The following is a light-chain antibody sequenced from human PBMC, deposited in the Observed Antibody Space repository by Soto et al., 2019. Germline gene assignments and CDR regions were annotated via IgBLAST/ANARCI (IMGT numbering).Light chain of an antibody. V-gene: IGKV3-11*01. J-gene: IGKJ1*01. Sequence: EIVLTQSPATLSLSLGERATLSCRASQNIGSYLAWYQHKLGQPPRLLIYDASNRATGIPVRFSGSGSGTDFTLTISSLEPEDFGVYHCQQYDGSPQTFGQGTKVDIK. CDR1: QNIGSY. CDR2: DAS. CDR3: QQYDGSPQT.